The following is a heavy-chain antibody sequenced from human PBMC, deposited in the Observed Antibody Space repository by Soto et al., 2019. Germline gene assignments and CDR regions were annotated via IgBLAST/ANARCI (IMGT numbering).Heavy chain of an antibody. V-gene: IGHV4-34*01. D-gene: IGHD5-18*01. Sequence: QVQLQQWGAGLLKPSETLSLNCAVYGGSFSGYYWSWIRQPPGKGLEWIGEINHRGSINYNPSLKSRVTMSVDTSKTQFSLKLNSVTAADTAVFYCARGSRIRIPAASGRDYYYHGLDVWGQGTAVTVSS. CDR3: ARGSRIRIPAASGRDYYYHGLDV. CDR1: GGSFSGYY. CDR2: INHRGSI. J-gene: IGHJ6*02.